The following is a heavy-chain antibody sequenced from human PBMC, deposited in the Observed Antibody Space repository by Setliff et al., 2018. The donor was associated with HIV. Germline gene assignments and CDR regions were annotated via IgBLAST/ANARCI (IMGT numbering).Heavy chain of an antibody. J-gene: IGHJ5*02. CDR2: IYHSGST. D-gene: IGHD3-10*01. CDR1: GGSISSSNW. CDR3: ARARGPPLPVLDL. Sequence: SATLSLTCAVSGGSISSSNWWSWVRQPPGKGLEWIGEIYHSGSTNYNPSLKSRVTLSVDTSKTSFSLNLTSVTAADTAVYFCARARGPPLPVLDLWGQGTLVTVSS. V-gene: IGHV4-4*02.